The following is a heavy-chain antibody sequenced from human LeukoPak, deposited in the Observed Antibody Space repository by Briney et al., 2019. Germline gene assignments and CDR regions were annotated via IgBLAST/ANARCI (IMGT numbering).Heavy chain of an antibody. Sequence: SGGSLRLSCAASGFTFSSCAMHWVRQAPGKGLEYVSAISSNGGSTYYANSVKGRFTISRDNSKNTLYLQMGSLRAEDMAVYYCARVSGSYYFDYWGQGTLVTVSS. V-gene: IGHV3-64*01. CDR3: ARVSGSYYFDY. D-gene: IGHD1-26*01. J-gene: IGHJ4*02. CDR2: ISSNGGST. CDR1: GFTFSSCA.